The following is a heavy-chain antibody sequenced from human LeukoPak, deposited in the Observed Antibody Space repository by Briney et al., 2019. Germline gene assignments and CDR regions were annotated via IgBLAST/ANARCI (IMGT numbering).Heavy chain of an antibody. D-gene: IGHD6-6*01. V-gene: IGHV3-11*01. J-gene: IGHJ4*02. CDR1: GFTFSDYY. CDR3: AGHARGSYLVY. CDR2: ISSTSPRAI. Sequence: GGSLRLSCAASGFTFSDYYMSWIRQAPGKGLEWVSLISSTSPRAISYGDSVKGRFTTSRDDAKDSLFLQMNNLRVEDTAMYYCAGHARGSYLVYWGQGILVTVSS.